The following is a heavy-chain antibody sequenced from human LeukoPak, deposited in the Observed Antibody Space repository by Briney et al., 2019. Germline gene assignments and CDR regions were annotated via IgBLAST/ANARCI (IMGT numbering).Heavy chain of an antibody. D-gene: IGHD2-15*01. CDR2: IIPIFGTA. CDR1: GGTFSSYA. Sequence: SVKVSCKASGGTFSSYAISWVRQAPGQGLEWMGGIIPIFGTANYAQKFQGRVTITADESTSTAYMELSSLRSEDTAVYYCARDIVVVVADRLSYEGCMDVWGKGTTVTVSS. J-gene: IGHJ6*03. V-gene: IGHV1-69*01. CDR3: ARDIVVVVADRLSYEGCMDV.